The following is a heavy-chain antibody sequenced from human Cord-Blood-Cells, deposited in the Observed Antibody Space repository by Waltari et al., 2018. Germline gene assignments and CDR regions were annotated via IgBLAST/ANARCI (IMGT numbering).Heavy chain of an antibody. D-gene: IGHD3-9*01. Sequence: VSCKASGYTFTSYGISWVRQAPGQGLEWMGWISAYNGNTNYAQKLQGRVTMTTDTSTSTAYMELRSLRSDDTTVYYCARVPFTHERYFDWLRFDPWGQGTLVTVSS. J-gene: IGHJ5*02. CDR2: ISAYNGNT. CDR1: GYTFTSYG. CDR3: ARVPFTHERYFDWLRFDP. V-gene: IGHV1-18*04.